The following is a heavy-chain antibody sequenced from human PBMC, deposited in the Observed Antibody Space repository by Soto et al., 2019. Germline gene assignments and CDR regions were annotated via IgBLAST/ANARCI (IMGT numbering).Heavy chain of an antibody. CDR2: INPSGGST. Sequence: QVQLVQSGAEVKKPGASVKVSCKASGYTFTSYYMHWVRQAPGQGLEWMGIINPSGGSTSYAQKFQGRVTMTRDTSTSTVYMELSSLRSEDTAVYYCARDGPDCSGGSCYSRNNWFDPWGRGTLVTVSS. CDR1: GYTFTSYY. D-gene: IGHD2-15*01. V-gene: IGHV1-46*01. J-gene: IGHJ5*02. CDR3: ARDGPDCSGGSCYSRNNWFDP.